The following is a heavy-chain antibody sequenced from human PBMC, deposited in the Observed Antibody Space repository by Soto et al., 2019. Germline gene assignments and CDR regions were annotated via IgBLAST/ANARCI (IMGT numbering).Heavy chain of an antibody. CDR2: ISGSGGTT. J-gene: IGHJ4*02. V-gene: IGHV3-23*01. CDR1: GFTFSNYA. CDR3: AKELSPYSSSWFDY. D-gene: IGHD6-13*01. Sequence: AGGSLRLSCAASGFTFSNYAMGWVRQAPGKGLEWVSSISGSGGTTYYADSVKGRFTISRDNSKNTVYLQMNSLRAEDTAVYYCAKELSPYSSSWFDYWGQGTLVTVSS.